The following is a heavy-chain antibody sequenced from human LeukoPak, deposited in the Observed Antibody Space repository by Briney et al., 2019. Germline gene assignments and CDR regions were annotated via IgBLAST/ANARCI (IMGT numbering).Heavy chain of an antibody. Sequence: SLSLTCTVSGGSISNGSYYWSSIRQPAGKGLEWIGQIYTSGSTNYNPSLQSRVTISVDTSKNQFSLKLNSVTAADTAVYYCARGRSMSSGGLAYWGQGTLVTVSS. D-gene: IGHD6-6*01. CDR2: IYTSGST. CDR1: GGSISNGSYY. CDR3: ARGRSMSSGGLAY. J-gene: IGHJ4*02. V-gene: IGHV4-61*09.